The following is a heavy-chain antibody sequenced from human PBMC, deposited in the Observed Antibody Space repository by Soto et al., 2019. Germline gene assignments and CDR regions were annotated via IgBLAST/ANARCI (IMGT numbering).Heavy chain of an antibody. V-gene: IGHV3-21*01. CDR3: ARVAYCGGDCYPLDAFDI. CDR2: ISSSSSYI. Sequence: GGSLRLSCAASGFTFSSYSMNWVRQAPGKGLEWVSSISSSSSYIYYADSVKGRFTISRDNAKNSLYLQMNSLRAEDTAVYYFARVAYCGGDCYPLDAFDIWGQGTMVTVSS. D-gene: IGHD2-21*02. CDR1: GFTFSSYS. J-gene: IGHJ3*02.